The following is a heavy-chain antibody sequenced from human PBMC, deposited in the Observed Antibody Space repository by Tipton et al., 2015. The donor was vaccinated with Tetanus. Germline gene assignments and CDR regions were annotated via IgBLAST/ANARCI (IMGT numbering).Heavy chain of an antibody. D-gene: IGHD2/OR15-2a*01. CDR3: ARGNAVIRGAAFAS. J-gene: IGHJ5*01. CDR2: TYYRSKWYY. Sequence: PGLVKPSQTLSLTCAISGDSVSSNIPTWNWFRQSPSRGLEWLGRTYYRSKWYYDYAVSVKSRITINPDTSRNQFALQLTSVIPEDAAFYYCARGNAVIRGAAFASWGRGILVTISS. CDR1: GDSVSSNIPT. V-gene: IGHV6-1*01.